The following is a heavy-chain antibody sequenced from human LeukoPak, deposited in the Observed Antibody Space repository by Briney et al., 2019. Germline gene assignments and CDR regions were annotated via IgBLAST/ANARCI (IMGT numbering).Heavy chain of an antibody. D-gene: IGHD3-10*01. J-gene: IGHJ2*01. CDR1: GGSFSGYY. V-gene: IGHV4-59*10. CDR2: IYTSGST. Sequence: SETLSLTCAVYGGSFSGYYWSWIRQPAGKWLEWNWRIYTSGSTNYNPSLKSRVTMSVDTSKNQFSLKRSSVTAADTAVYYCARGPGSDYPSYWFFDLWGRGTLVTVS. CDR3: ARGPGSDYPSYWFFDL.